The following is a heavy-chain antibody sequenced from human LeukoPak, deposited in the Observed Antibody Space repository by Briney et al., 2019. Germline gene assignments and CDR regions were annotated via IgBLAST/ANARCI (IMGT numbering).Heavy chain of an antibody. CDR3: ARAGNYYFDL. CDR2: MNADGRTI. CDR1: GFTFSSSW. Sequence: GGALRLSCAASGFTFSSSWMHWGRQGPGKGLVWVARMNADGRTINYADSVKGRFTISRDNAKNTLYLQMNSLRTEDAAVYYCARAGNYYFDLWGRGTQVTVSS. D-gene: IGHD1-7*01. J-gene: IGHJ2*01. V-gene: IGHV3-74*01.